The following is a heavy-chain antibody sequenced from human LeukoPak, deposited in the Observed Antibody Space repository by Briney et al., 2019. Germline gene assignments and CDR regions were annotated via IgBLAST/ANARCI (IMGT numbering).Heavy chain of an antibody. V-gene: IGHV3-30*18. D-gene: IGHD6-19*01. CDR3: AKDVGIAVAGPDY. CDR2: ISYDGSNK. CDR1: GFTFSSYG. Sequence: PGGSLRLSCAASGFTFSSYGMHWVRQAPGKGLEWVAVISYDGSNKYYADSVKGRFTISRDNSKNTLYLQMNSLRAEDTAVYYCAKDVGIAVAGPDYWGLGTLVTVSS. J-gene: IGHJ4*02.